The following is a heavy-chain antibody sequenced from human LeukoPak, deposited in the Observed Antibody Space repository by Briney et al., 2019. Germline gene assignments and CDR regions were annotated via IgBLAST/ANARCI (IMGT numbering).Heavy chain of an antibody. D-gene: IGHD1-26*01. CDR3: ARHGSIVGATDFDY. Sequence: SETLSLTCTVSGGSISSYYWSWIRQPPGKGLEWIGYIYYSGSTNYNPSLKSRVTISVDTSKNQFSLKLSSVTAADTAVYYCARHGSIVGATDFDYWGQGTLVTVSS. J-gene: IGHJ4*02. CDR1: GGSISSYY. V-gene: IGHV4-59*08. CDR2: IYYSGST.